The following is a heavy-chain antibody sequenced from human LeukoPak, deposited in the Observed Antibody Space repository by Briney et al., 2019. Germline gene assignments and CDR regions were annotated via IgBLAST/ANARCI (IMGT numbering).Heavy chain of an antibody. CDR3: ATKISNERDGPKWDAFDI. D-gene: IGHD5-24*01. Sequence: GGSLRLSCAASGFTFSSYWMHWVRQAPGKGLVWVSRINSDGSSTSYADSVKGRFTISRDNAKNTVYLQMNSLRAEDTAVYYCATKISNERDGPKWDAFDIWGQGTMVTVSS. J-gene: IGHJ3*02. V-gene: IGHV3-74*01. CDR2: INSDGSST. CDR1: GFTFSSYW.